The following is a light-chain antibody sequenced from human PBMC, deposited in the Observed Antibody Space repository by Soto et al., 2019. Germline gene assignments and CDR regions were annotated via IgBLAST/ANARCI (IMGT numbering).Light chain of an antibody. CDR1: QSVSSN. Sequence: ETVMTQSPVTLAVSPGERATLSCMASQSVSSNLAWYQQKPGQAPRLLMYGASTRATGIPARFSGSGSGTEFTLTISSLQSEDFAVYYCQQYNNWPRTFGQGTKVDIK. CDR3: QQYNNWPRT. CDR2: GAS. J-gene: IGKJ1*01. V-gene: IGKV3-15*01.